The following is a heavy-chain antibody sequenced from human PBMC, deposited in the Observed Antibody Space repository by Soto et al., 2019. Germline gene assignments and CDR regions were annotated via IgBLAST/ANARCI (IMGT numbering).Heavy chain of an antibody. Sequence: SVKVSCTASGGTFSSYAISWVRQAPGQGLEWMGGIIPIFGTANYAQKFQGRVTITADESTSTAYMELSSLRSEDTAVYYCARDAGNYYDSSAEGYYYYYYGMDVWGQGTTVTVSS. V-gene: IGHV1-69*13. CDR1: GGTFSSYA. CDR3: ARDAGNYYDSSAEGYYYYYYGMDV. J-gene: IGHJ6*02. CDR2: IIPIFGTA. D-gene: IGHD3-22*01.